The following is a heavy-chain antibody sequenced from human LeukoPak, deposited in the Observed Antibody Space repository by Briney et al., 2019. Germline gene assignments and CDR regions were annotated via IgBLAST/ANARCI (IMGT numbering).Heavy chain of an antibody. D-gene: IGHD2-2*01. CDR2: ISYDGSNK. CDR3: AKEACSTSCHAFDY. J-gene: IGHJ4*02. V-gene: IGHV3-30-3*01. CDR1: GFTFSSYA. Sequence: GRSLRLSCAASGFTFSSYAMHWVRQAPGKGLEWVAVISYDGSNKYYADSVKGRFTISRDNSKNTLYLQMNSLRAEDTAVYYCAKEACSTSCHAFDYWGQGTLVTVSS.